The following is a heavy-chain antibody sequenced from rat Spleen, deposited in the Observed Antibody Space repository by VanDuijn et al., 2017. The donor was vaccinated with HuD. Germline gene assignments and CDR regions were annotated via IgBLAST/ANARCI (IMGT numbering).Heavy chain of an antibody. Sequence: QVQLKESGPGLVQPSQTLSLTCTVAGFSLTSYNVHWVRQPPGKGLEWMGRMRFNGDPSYNSALRSRLSISRDTSKNQVFLNMNNLQTEDTAMYFCGAAPFTCWGQGTLVTVSS. J-gene: IGHJ3*01. CDR2: MRFNGDP. D-gene: IGHD3-1*01. CDR3: GAAPFTC. V-gene: IGHV2-63*01. CDR1: GFSLTSYN.